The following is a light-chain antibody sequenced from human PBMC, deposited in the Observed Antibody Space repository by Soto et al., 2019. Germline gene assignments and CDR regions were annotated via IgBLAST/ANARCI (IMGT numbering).Light chain of an antibody. CDR1: SSDVGYYNS. CDR3: SSYAGSNNFRV. J-gene: IGLJ2*01. CDR2: EVI. Sequence: QSALTQPHSASGSPGQSVTISCTGTSSDVGYYNSVSWYQQHPGKAPKLMIYEVIKRPSGVPDRFSGSKSGNTASLTVSGLQAEDEADYYCSSYAGSNNFRVFGGGTKLTVL. V-gene: IGLV2-8*01.